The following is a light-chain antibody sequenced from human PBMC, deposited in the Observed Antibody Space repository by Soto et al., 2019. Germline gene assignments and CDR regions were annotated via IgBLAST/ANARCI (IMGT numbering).Light chain of an antibody. CDR1: QSISSY. CDR2: AAS. CDR3: QQYNSYSLYT. V-gene: IGKV1-39*01. Sequence: DIQMTQSPSSLSASVGDRVTITCRASQSISSYLNWYQQKPGKAPKFLIYAASSLQSGVPSRFSGSGSGTDFTVTISSLQPEDFATYYCQQYNSYSLYTFGQGTKVDIK. J-gene: IGKJ2*01.